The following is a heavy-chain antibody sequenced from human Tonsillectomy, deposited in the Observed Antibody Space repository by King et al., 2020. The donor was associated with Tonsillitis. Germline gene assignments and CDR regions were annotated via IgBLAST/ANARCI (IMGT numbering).Heavy chain of an antibody. V-gene: IGHV3-23*04. D-gene: IGHD3-10*01. J-gene: IGHJ4*02. CDR3: AKVALWFDYWDY. CDR1: GFTFSGYA. CDR2: ISVSGGTT. Sequence: VQLVESGGGLVQPGGSLRLSCAASGFTFSGYAMTWVRQAPGKGLEWVSAISVSGGTTYYADSVKGRFTISRDNSKNTLYLQMNSLRADDTAVYYCAKVALWFDYWDYWGQGALVTVSS.